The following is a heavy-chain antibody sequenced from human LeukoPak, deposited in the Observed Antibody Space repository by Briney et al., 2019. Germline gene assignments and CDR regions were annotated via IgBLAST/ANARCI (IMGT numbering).Heavy chain of an antibody. Sequence: GGSLRLSCAASGFTFDDYAMHWVRQAPGKGLEWVSGISWNSGSIDYADSVKGRFTISRDNAKNSLYLQMNSLRAEDTALYYCARDPGGYYGSGSFNYFDYWGQGTLVTVSS. D-gene: IGHD3-10*01. CDR3: ARDPGGYYGSGSFNYFDY. V-gene: IGHV3-9*01. CDR1: GFTFDDYA. J-gene: IGHJ4*02. CDR2: ISWNSGSI.